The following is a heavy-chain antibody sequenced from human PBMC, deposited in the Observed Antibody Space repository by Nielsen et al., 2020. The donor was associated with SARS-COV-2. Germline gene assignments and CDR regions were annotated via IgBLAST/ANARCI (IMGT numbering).Heavy chain of an antibody. V-gene: IGHV3-9*01. J-gene: IGHJ6*02. CDR2: ISWNSGNI. CDR3: ARSSPVAGTYYYYGMDV. CDR1: GFPFDDYA. D-gene: IGHD1/OR15-1a*01. Sequence: GGSLRLSCAASGFPFDDYAMHWVRQAPGKGLEWVSGISWNSGNIGYVDSVKGRFTISRDNAKNSLYLQMNSLRAEDTAVYYCARSSPVAGTYYYYGMDVWGQGTTVTVSS.